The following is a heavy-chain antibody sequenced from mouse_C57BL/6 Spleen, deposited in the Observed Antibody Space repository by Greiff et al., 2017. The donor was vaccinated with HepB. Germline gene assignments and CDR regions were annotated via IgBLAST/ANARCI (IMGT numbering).Heavy chain of an antibody. V-gene: IGHV1-80*01. Sequence: QVQLQQSGAELVKPGASVKISCKASGYAFSSYWMNWVKQRPGKGLEWIGQIYPGDGDTNYNGKFKGKATLTADKSSSTAYMQLSSLTSEDSAVYFCAREGVYYYGRIDYWGQGTTLTVSS. CDR1: GYAFSSYW. CDR3: AREGVYYYGRIDY. D-gene: IGHD1-1*01. CDR2: IYPGDGDT. J-gene: IGHJ2*01.